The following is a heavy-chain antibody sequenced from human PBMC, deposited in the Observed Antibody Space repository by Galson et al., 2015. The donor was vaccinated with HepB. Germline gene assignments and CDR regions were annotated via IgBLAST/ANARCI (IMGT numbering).Heavy chain of an antibody. CDR1: GYTFTSYG. V-gene: IGHV1-18*01. CDR3: ARTDDAYYPFDY. J-gene: IGHJ4*02. CDR2: ISAYNGNT. D-gene: IGHD3-16*01. Sequence: SVKVSCKASGYTFTSYGISWVRQAPGQGLEWMGWISAYNGNTNYALKLQGRVTMTTDTSTSTAYMELRSLRSDDTAVYYCARTDDAYYPFDYWGQGTLVTVSS.